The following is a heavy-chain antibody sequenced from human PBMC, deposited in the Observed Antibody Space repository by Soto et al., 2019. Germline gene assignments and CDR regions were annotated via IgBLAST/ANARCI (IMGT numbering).Heavy chain of an antibody. J-gene: IGHJ6*02. Sequence: RASVKVSCKASGGTFSSYAISWVRQAPGQGLECMGGIIPIFGTANYAQKFQGRVTITADESTSTAYMELSSLRSEDTAVYYCARDGPGDYYGMDVWGQGTTVTVSS. D-gene: IGHD7-27*01. CDR2: IIPIFGTA. CDR3: ARDGPGDYYGMDV. CDR1: GGTFSSYA. V-gene: IGHV1-69*13.